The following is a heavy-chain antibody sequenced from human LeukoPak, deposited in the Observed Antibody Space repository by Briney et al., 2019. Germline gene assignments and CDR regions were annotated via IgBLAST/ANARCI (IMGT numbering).Heavy chain of an antibody. CDR2: IYWDDDK. Sequence: SGPTLVNPTQTLTLTCTFSGFSLTTRGVGVGWIRQPPGKALEWLALIYWDDDKRYSPSLKSRLTITKGTSKNQVVLTMTNMDPVDTATYYCAHRTDLYSSSWYWGYWGQGTLVTVSS. J-gene: IGHJ4*02. CDR3: AHRTDLYSSSWYWGY. V-gene: IGHV2-5*02. CDR1: GFSLTTRGVG. D-gene: IGHD6-13*01.